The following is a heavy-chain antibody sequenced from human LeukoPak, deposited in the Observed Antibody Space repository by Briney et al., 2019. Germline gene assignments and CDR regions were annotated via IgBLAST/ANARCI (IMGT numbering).Heavy chain of an antibody. CDR3: ARSGGVYAINYYYYYGMDV. V-gene: IGHV3-21*01. CDR1: GFTFSSYN. D-gene: IGHD2-8*01. J-gene: IGHJ6*02. Sequence: GGSLRLSCAASGFTFSSYNMNWVRQAPGKGLEWVSSISSSSSYIYYADSVKGRFTISRDNAKNSLYLQMNSLRAEDTAVYYCARSGGVYAINYYYYYGMDVWGQGTTVTVSS. CDR2: ISSSSSYI.